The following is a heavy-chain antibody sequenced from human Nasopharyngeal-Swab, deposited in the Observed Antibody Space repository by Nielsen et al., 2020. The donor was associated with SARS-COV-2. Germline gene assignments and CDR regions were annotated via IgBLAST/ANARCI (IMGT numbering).Heavy chain of an antibody. V-gene: IGHV1-69*13. CDR1: GGTFSSYA. D-gene: IGHD2-15*01. CDR2: IIPIFGTA. J-gene: IGHJ3*02. CDR3: ARDSVVVAAYNAFDI. Sequence: SVKVSCKASGGTFSSYAISWVRQAPGQGLEWMGGIIPIFGTANYAQKFQGRVTITADESTSTAYMELSSLRSEDTAVYYCARDSVVVAAYNAFDIWGQGTMVTVSS.